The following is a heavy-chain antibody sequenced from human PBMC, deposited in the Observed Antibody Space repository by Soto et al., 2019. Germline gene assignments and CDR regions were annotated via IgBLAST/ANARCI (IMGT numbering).Heavy chain of an antibody. CDR3: AREDITRGGWFDP. CDR2: ISISSSTV. CDR1: GFTFSSYT. V-gene: IGHV3-48*01. J-gene: IGHJ5*02. Sequence: EVQLVESGGGLGQPGGSLRLSCAASGFTFSSYTINWVRQAPGKGLEWVSYISISSSTVYYADSVKGRFTISRDNAKNSLYLQMNSLRAEDTAVYYCAREDITRGGWFDPWGQGTLVTVSS. D-gene: IGHD3-10*01.